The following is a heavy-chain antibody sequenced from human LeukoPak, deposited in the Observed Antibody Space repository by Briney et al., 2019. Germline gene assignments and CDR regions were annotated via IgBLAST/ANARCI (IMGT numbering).Heavy chain of an antibody. D-gene: IGHD3-16*02. CDR2: IYTSGGT. V-gene: IGHV4-4*09. CDR1: GDSISSYY. J-gene: IGHJ4*02. CDR3: ARLTRLSAAPDRYYLDY. Sequence: PSETLSLTCTVSGDSISSYYWSWIRQPPGKGLEWIGYIYTSGGTNYIPSLKGRVTVSIDTSKNQFSLKLSSVTAADSAVYYCARLTRLSAAPDRYYLDYWGQGTLVTVSS.